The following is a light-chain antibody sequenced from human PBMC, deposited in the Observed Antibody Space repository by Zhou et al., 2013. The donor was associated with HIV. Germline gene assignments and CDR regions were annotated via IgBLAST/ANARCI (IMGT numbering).Light chain of an antibody. CDR1: QDISNY. V-gene: IGKV1-27*01. CDR2: AAS. CDR3: QKYDSAPRT. J-gene: IGKJ1*01. Sequence: DIQMTQSPSSLSASVGDRVTITCRASQDISNYLAWYQQKPGNTPTLLIYAASTLQSGVPSRFSGSGSGTDFTLTISSLQPEDVATYYCQKYDSAPRTFGRGTKVEFK.